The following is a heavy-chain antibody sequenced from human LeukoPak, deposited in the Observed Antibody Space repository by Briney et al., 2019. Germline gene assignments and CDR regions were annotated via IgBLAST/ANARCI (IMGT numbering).Heavy chain of an antibody. D-gene: IGHD1-26*01. CDR2: IYYSGTT. J-gene: IGHJ3*02. CDR3: ARVRDGSSFSAFDM. Sequence: CIYYSGTTNYNPSLKSRVTISVDTSKNQFSLKLSSVTAADTAVYYCARVRDGSSFSAFDMWGQGTMVTVSS. V-gene: IGHV4-59*01.